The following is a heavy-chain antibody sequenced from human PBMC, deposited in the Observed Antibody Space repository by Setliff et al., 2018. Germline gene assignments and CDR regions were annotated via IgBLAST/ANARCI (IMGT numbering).Heavy chain of an antibody. CDR2: INSWGTTK. J-gene: IGHJ6*03. D-gene: IGHD7-27*01. CDR3: AALDWGENFYNVDV. CDR1: GFSFSSSW. Sequence: PGGSLRLSCSASGFSFSSSWMAWVRQAPGQGLELVSYINSWGTTKYYADSVKGRFTISRDNARNALYLQMVSLRGEDTGVYFCAALDWGENFYNVDVWGKGTTVTVSS. V-gene: IGHV3-48*04.